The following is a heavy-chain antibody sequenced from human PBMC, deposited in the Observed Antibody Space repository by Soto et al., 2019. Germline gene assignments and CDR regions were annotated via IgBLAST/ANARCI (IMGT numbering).Heavy chain of an antibody. Sequence: GASVKVSCKASGGTFSSYTISWVRQAPGQGLEWMGIIKCSGGETTYAQRFLGRVTMTRDTSTSTVYMELSSLRSEDTAVYYCARVCSTSCYLYYGMDVWGQGTTVTVSS. J-gene: IGHJ6*02. V-gene: IGHV1-46*03. D-gene: IGHD2-2*01. CDR2: IKCSGGET. CDR3: ARVCSTSCYLYYGMDV. CDR1: GGTFSSYT.